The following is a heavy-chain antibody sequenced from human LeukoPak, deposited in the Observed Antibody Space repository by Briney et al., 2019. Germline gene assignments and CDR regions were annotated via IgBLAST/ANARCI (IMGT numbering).Heavy chain of an antibody. J-gene: IGHJ3*02. CDR1: GYTFTSYW. CDR3: ARQVLARDAFDI. V-gene: IGHV5-51*01. Sequence: GESLKISCEGSGYTFTSYWIAWVRQMPGKGLEWMGIIYPGDSDTRYSPSFQGQVTISADKSITTAYLQWNSLKASDTPMYYCARQVLARDAFDIWGQGTMVTVSS. CDR2: IYPGDSDT.